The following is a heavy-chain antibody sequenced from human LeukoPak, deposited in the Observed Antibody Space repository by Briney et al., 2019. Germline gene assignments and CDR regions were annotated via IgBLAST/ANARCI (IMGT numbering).Heavy chain of an antibody. CDR1: GGTFSSYA. CDR3: ARERIGRFDP. CDR2: IIPIFGTA. Sequence: ASVKVSCKASGGTFSSYAISWVRQAPGQGLEWMGEIIPIFGTANYAKKFQGRVTITTDESTSTAYMELSSLRSEDTAVYYCARERIGRFDPWGQGTLVTVSS. V-gene: IGHV1-69*05. D-gene: IGHD3-10*01. J-gene: IGHJ5*02.